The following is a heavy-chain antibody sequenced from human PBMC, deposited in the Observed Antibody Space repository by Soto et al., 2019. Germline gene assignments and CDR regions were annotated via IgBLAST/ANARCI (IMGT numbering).Heavy chain of an antibody. J-gene: IGHJ4*02. CDR3: ARRLFGGAKDY. V-gene: IGHV4-59*01. Sequence: PSETLSLTCTVSGGSISSYYWSWIRQPPGKGLEWIGYIYYNGNTNYNPSLKSRVTISIDTSKNQFSLKLSSVTAADTAVYYCARRLFGGAKDYWGQGTLVTVSS. CDR2: IYYNGNT. D-gene: IGHD3-10*01. CDR1: GGSISSYY.